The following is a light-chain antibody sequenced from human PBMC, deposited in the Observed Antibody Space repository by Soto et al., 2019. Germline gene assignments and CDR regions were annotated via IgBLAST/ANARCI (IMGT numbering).Light chain of an antibody. CDR2: VAS. CDR3: QQYGRSPWT. V-gene: IGKV3-20*01. CDR1: QSVDTKY. Sequence: EIVLTQSPGTLSLSPGERATLSCRASQSVDTKYFAWYQQKPGQAPRLLIYVASSRATGVPDRFSGSGSGTDFTLTISRLEPEDFAVYYCQQYGRSPWTFGQGTKVEIK. J-gene: IGKJ1*01.